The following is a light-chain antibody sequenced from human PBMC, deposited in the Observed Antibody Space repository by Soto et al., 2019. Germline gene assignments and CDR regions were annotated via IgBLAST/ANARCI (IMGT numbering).Light chain of an antibody. J-gene: IGLJ3*02. Sequence: QSVLTQPASVSGSPGQSITISCTGTSSDVGGYNYVSWYQQHPGKAPKVMIYEVRNRPSGVSIRFSGSKSGNTASLTISGLLAEDEADYYCSSYTSNTTRVFGRGTKLTVL. CDR3: SSYTSNTTRV. CDR2: EVR. CDR1: SSDVGGYNY. V-gene: IGLV2-14*01.